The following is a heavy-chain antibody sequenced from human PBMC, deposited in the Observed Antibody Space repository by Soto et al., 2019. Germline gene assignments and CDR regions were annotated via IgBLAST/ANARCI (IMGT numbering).Heavy chain of an antibody. J-gene: IGHJ4*02. D-gene: IGHD1-26*01. CDR1: GYTFTGHY. CDR2: IGPETGAT. Sequence: ASVRVSCKASGYTFTGHYIHWVRQAPEQGPEWMGEIGPETGATRYAQKFQGRVTMTRDMSITTVYMELNNLSPDDTAVYYCGRGRSGQIVVFYWGQGTPVTVSS. V-gene: IGHV1-2*02. CDR3: GRGRSGQIVVFY.